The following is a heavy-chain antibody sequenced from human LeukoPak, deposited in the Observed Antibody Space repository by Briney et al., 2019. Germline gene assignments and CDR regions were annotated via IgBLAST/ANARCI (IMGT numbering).Heavy chain of an antibody. CDR1: GGSISSGSYY. J-gene: IGHJ6*03. CDR2: IYTSGST. Sequence: SETLSLTCTVSGGSISSGSYYWSWIRQPAGKGLEWIGRIYTSGSTNYNPSLKSRVTISVDTSKNQFSLKLSSVTAADTAVYYCARGGPWHYYYYYYMDVWGKGTTVTVPS. CDR3: ARGGPWHYYYYYYMDV. V-gene: IGHV4-61*02. D-gene: IGHD3/OR15-3a*01.